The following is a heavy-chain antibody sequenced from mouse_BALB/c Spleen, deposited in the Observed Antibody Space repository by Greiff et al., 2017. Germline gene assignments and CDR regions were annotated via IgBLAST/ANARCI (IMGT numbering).Heavy chain of an antibody. CDR2: ISYSGST. Sequence: EVKLQESGPGLVKPSQSLSLTCTVTGYSITSDYAWNWIRQFPGNKLEWMGYISYSGSTSYNPSLKSRISITRDTSKNQFFLQLNSVTTEDTATYYCARGAGTGWYFDVWGAGTTVTVSS. D-gene: IGHD4-1*01. J-gene: IGHJ1*01. V-gene: IGHV3-2*02. CDR3: ARGAGTGWYFDV. CDR1: GYSITSDYA.